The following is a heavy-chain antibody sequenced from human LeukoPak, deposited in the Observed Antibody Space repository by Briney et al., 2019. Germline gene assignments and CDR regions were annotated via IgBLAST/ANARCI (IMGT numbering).Heavy chain of an antibody. CDR2: IKQDGSEK. V-gene: IGHV3-7*01. Sequence: GGSLRLSCAASGFTFSSYWMSWVRQAPGKGLEWVAHIKQDGSEKYYVDSVKGRFTISRDNAKNSLYLQMNSLRAEDTAVYYCARDQEWLDPYYYYMDVWGKGTTVTVSS. J-gene: IGHJ6*03. CDR3: ARDQEWLDPYYYYMDV. CDR1: GFTFSSYW. D-gene: IGHD6-19*01.